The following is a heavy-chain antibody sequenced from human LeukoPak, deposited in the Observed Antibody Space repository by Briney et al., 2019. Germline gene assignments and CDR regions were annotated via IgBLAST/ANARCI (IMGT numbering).Heavy chain of an antibody. J-gene: IGHJ6*02. V-gene: IGHV3-30*18. CDR1: GFTFSTYG. CDR3: AKSSGSYDSYYYYGMDV. D-gene: IGHD1-26*01. CDR2: ISYDGSNK. Sequence: GGSLRLSCAASGFTFSTYGMHWVRQTPGKGLEWVAVISYDGSNKYYADSVKGRFTISRDNSKNTLYLQMNSLRAEDTAVYYCAKSSGSYDSYYYYGMDVWGQGTTVTVSS.